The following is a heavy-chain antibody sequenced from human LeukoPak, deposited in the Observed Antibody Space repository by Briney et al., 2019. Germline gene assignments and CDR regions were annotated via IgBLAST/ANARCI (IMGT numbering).Heavy chain of an antibody. CDR2: NSSSGNTI. J-gene: IGHJ4*02. Sequence: PVGSPRLSSAVSGFAFSDYYMSWIRQAPGGGLEWGSYNSSSGNTISHADSVKGRFTISRDNPENSLYLQMNSLRAEDTAVYYCARRAAADRCFDYWGQGTLVTVSS. D-gene: IGHD6-13*01. V-gene: IGHV3-11*01. CDR1: GFAFSDYY. CDR3: ARRAAADRCFDY.